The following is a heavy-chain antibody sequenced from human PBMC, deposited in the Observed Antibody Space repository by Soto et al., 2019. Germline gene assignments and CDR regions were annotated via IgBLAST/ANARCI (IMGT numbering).Heavy chain of an antibody. J-gene: IGHJ4*02. V-gene: IGHV3-23*01. CDR2: IYGDGSGT. CDR1: GFTFNTYT. Sequence: GGSLKLSCAASGFTFNTYTMNWFRQAPGKGLEWVSGIYGDGSGTHYADSVKGRFTISRDKSKNMLYLQMNSLRSEDTAVYYCAIGRHPDHIWMVEFCGQGTLDIVSS. D-gene: IGHD1-20*01. CDR3: AIGRHPDHIWMVEF.